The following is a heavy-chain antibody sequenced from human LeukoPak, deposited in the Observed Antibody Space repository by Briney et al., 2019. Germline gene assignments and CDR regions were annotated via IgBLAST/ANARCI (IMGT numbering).Heavy chain of an antibody. CDR2: INHSGST. D-gene: IGHD3-10*01. CDR1: GGSFSGYY. CDR3: ARGGATMVRGTSYYYYMDV. V-gene: IGHV4-34*01. J-gene: IGHJ6*03. Sequence: SETLSLTCAVYGGSFSGYYWSWIRHPPGKGLEWIGEINHSGSTTYNPSLKSRVTISVDTSKNQFSLKLSSVTAADTAVYYCARGGATMVRGTSYYYYMDVWVKGTTVTVSS.